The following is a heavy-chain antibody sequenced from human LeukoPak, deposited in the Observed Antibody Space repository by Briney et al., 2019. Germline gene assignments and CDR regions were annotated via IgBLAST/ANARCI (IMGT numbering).Heavy chain of an antibody. V-gene: IGHV1-18*01. CDR2: ISDYNGNT. Sequence: GASVKVSCKASDFTFTSYGITWVRQAPGQGLEWMGWISDYNGNTNYAQKLQDRVTLTTDTSTSTAYMELRSLRSDDTAVYYCARGRLGYCGGGSCSDFDYWGQGTLVTVSS. D-gene: IGHD2-15*01. CDR1: DFTFTSYG. CDR3: ARGRLGYCGGGSCSDFDY. J-gene: IGHJ4*02.